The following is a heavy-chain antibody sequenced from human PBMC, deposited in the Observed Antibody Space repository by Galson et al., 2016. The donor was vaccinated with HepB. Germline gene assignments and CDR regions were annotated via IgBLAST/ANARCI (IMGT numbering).Heavy chain of an antibody. D-gene: IGHD3-10*01. CDR2: FDPEDGEE. V-gene: IGHV1-24*01. CDR1: GNTLSDLS. CDR3: VKISGMYYYYGRTV. Sequence: SVKVSCKDSGNTLSDLSMHWVRQAPGKGLEWMGGFDPEDGEEVYAQRFQGRVTMTEDTSTDTAYMELSSLRSEDTAIYFCVKISGMYYYYGRTVWGPGTTVTVSS. J-gene: IGHJ6*02.